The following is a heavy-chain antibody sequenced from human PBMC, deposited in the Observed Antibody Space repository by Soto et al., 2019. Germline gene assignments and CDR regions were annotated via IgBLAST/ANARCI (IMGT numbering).Heavy chain of an antibody. CDR2: IYHSGNT. V-gene: IGHV4-4*02. CDR3: AARHFWSRPWTDRRLDY. Sequence: SETLSLTCAVSGGSISSSNWWSWVRQPPGKGLEWSGEIYHSGNTSYNPSLTSRVTISVDKSKSHFSLNLTSVTAADTAVYYCAARHFWSRPWTDRRLDYWGQGTLVTVSS. J-gene: IGHJ4*02. D-gene: IGHD3-3*02. CDR1: GGSISSSNW.